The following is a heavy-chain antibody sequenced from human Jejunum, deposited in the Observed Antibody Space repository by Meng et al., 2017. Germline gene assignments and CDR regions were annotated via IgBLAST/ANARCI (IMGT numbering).Heavy chain of an antibody. Sequence: QLQLQESGPGLAKPSETLSLTCPVSGGSISRSVYYWGWIRQPPGKGLEWIGSIYYSGTTYYNPSLKSRVTISVDTSKNQFSLELSSVTAADTAVYYCASLRPWLDSPGPPNEYWGQGTLVTVSS. CDR3: ASLRPWLDSPGPPNEY. V-gene: IGHV4-39*01. CDR2: IYYSGTT. CDR1: GGSISRSVYY. D-gene: IGHD6-19*01. J-gene: IGHJ4*02.